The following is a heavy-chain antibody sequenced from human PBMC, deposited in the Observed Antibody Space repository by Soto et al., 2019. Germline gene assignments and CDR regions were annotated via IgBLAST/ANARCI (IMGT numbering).Heavy chain of an antibody. CDR1: GFTFSSYA. J-gene: IGHJ6*02. V-gene: IGHV3-23*01. CDR2: ISGSGGST. D-gene: IGHD6-19*01. Sequence: SGGSLRLSCAASGFTFSSYAMSWVRQAPGKGLEWVSAISGSGGSTYYADSVKGRFTISRDNSKNTLYLQMNSLRAEDTAVYYCARADGGWNYYYYGMDVWGQGTTVTVSS. CDR3: ARADGGWNYYYYGMDV.